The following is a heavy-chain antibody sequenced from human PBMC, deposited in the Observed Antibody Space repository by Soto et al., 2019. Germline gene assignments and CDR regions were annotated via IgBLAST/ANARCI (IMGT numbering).Heavy chain of an antibody. CDR3: ARGHYDFWSGYFATIDY. Sequence: SETLSLTCTVSGGSISNYYWSWIRQPPGKGLEWIGYIHYSGSTKYNPSLRSRVTISADTSKNQFSLKLSSVTAADAAVYYCARGHYDFWSGYFATIDYWGQGTLVTVSS. CDR2: IHYSGST. J-gene: IGHJ4*02. D-gene: IGHD3-3*01. V-gene: IGHV4-59*08. CDR1: GGSISNYY.